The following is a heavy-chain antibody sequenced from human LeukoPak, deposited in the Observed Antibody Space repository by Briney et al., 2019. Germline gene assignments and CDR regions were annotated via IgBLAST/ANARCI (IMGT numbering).Heavy chain of an antibody. CDR3: AGRVTGYSSGYVY. Sequence: PGGSLRLSCVASGITFSNYAVSWVRQAPEKGLDWVSVISGSAYKIRYADSVKGRFTISRDNSENIVYLQMNNLRAEDTAVYYCAGRVTGYSSGYVYWGQGTLVTVSS. CDR2: ISGSAYKI. CDR1: GITFSNYA. J-gene: IGHJ4*02. V-gene: IGHV3-23*01. D-gene: IGHD5-18*01.